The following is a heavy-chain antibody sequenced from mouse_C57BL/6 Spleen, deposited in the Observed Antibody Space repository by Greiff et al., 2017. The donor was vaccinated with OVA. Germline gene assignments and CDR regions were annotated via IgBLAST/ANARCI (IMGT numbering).Heavy chain of an antibody. CDR3: ARQNYLGAMDY. D-gene: IGHD1-1*01. CDR2: ISGGGGNT. CDR1: GFTFSSYT. J-gene: IGHJ4*01. V-gene: IGHV5-9*01. Sequence: EVQGVESGGGLVKPGGSLKLSCAASGFTFSSYTMSWVRQTPEKRLEWVATISGGGGNTYYPDSVKGRFTISRDNAKNTLYLQMSSLRSEDTALYYCARQNYLGAMDYWGQGTSVTVSS.